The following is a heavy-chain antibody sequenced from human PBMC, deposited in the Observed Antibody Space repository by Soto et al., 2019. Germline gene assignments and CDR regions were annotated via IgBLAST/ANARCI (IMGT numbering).Heavy chain of an antibody. Sequence: QLHLVQSGAVVKKPGASVTVSCSASGYPVTAYYMHWVRQAPGRGLEWMGGINPATGAAKYTQTFQGRVTITRDTSTSTVVMELGGLTSGDTAVFYCARGGGVGVAGSAAFDMWGQGTLVTVSS. CDR3: ARGGGVGVAGSAAFDM. CDR2: INPATGAA. D-gene: IGHD3-3*01. J-gene: IGHJ3*02. V-gene: IGHV1-2*02. CDR1: GYPVTAYY.